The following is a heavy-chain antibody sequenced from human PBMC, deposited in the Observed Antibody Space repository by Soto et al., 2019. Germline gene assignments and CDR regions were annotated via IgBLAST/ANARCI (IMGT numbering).Heavy chain of an antibody. V-gene: IGHV3-11*01. Sequence: QVQLVESGGGLAKPGGSLRLSCAASGFTFRAYYMSWIRQAPGKGLEWVSYISSGGTSIYYAGSVKGRFTISRDNAKNCPYLQMNGLRVEDMAVYYCARGEGGYCSSITCTPFDYRGQGALVTV. CDR3: ARGEGGYCSSITCTPFDY. CDR1: GFTFRAYY. D-gene: IGHD2-2*01. CDR2: ISSGGTSI. J-gene: IGHJ4*02.